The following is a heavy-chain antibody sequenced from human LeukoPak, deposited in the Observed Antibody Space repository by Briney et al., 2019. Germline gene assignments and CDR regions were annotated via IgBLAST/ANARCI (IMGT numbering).Heavy chain of an antibody. CDR2: ISNGGDHT. D-gene: IGHD3-9*01. CDR3: AKDRLYFGNDFGDY. Sequence: GGSLRLSCVASGFTFRDFSMSWVRQAPGKGLEWVSVISNGGDHTYYADSVKGRFAISRDNSKNTLYLQMNSLRTEDTAIYYCAKDRLYFGNDFGDYWGQGTLATVSS. V-gene: IGHV3-23*01. J-gene: IGHJ4*02. CDR1: GFTFRDFS.